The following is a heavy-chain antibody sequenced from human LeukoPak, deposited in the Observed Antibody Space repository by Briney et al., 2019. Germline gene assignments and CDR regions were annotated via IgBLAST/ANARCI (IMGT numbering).Heavy chain of an antibody. CDR3: YGDYRPGGV. J-gene: IGHJ4*02. CDR2: ISSSGSTI. V-gene: IGHV3-48*04. D-gene: IGHD4-17*01. Sequence: GGSLRLSCAASGFTFNSYAMSWVRQAPGKGLEWVSYISSSGSTIYYADSVKGRFTISRDNAKNSLYLQMNSLRAEDTAVYYCYGDYRPGGVWGQGTLVTVSS. CDR1: GFTFNSYA.